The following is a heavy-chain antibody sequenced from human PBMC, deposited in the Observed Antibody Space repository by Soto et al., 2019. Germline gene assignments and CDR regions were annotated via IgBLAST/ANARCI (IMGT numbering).Heavy chain of an antibody. D-gene: IGHD3-9*01. CDR3: ARGEYFDWLLPFDY. Sequence: SETLSLTCTVSGGSITNNYWSWIRQSPGKGLEWIGCSYYSGSTSYNPSLRSRVTISIDTSKTQFSLRLRSVTAADTAVYYCARGEYFDWLLPFDYWGQGTLVTVSS. V-gene: IGHV4-59*01. CDR2: SYYSGST. J-gene: IGHJ4*02. CDR1: GGSITNNY.